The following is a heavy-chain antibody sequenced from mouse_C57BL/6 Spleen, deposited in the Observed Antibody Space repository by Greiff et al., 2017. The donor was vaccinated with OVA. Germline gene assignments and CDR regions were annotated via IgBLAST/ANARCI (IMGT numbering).Heavy chain of an antibody. D-gene: IGHD2-5*01. Sequence: VQLQQPGAELVKPGASVKMSCKASGYTFTSYWITWVKQRPGQGLEWIGDIYPGSGSTNYNEKFKSKATLTVYTSSSTAYMQLSSLTSEDSAVYYCARPYSNYEFAYWGQGTLVTVSA. V-gene: IGHV1-55*01. CDR3: ARPYSNYEFAY. CDR2: IYPGSGST. CDR1: GYTFTSYW. J-gene: IGHJ3*01.